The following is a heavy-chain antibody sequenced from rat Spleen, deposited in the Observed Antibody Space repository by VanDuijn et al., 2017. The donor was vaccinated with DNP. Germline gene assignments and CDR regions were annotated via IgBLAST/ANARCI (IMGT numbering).Heavy chain of an antibody. CDR1: GFPFSTAW. J-gene: IGHJ4*01. V-gene: IGHV6-6*01. Sequence: EVQVLESGGGLVQPGNALKLSCATSGFPFSTAWMFWYRQVPEKRLERVARIKAKSHNHATDDTESVKGRFTISRDDSKSSIYLQMNNLKEEDTPIYYCVWTTIAARMDAWGQGASVTVSS. D-gene: IGHD1-2*01. CDR2: IKAKSHNHAT. CDR3: VWTTIAARMDA.